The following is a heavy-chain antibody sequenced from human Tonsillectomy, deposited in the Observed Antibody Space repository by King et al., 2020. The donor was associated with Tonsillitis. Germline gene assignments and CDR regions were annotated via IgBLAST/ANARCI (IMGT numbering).Heavy chain of an antibody. CDR1: GYTFTDHY. Sequence: VQLVESGAEVKKPGASVKLSCTASGYTFTDHYLHWLRQAPGQGLEWMGVVNPAGAGGTVYAPKFQGRVTMTRDPSTSTVYVDLTSLTSGDTAVYYCAFGDDRYYDGNGNLRSRYYFNYWGQGTLVTVSS. J-gene: IGHJ4*02. D-gene: IGHD3-22*01. CDR2: VNPAGAGGT. CDR3: AFGDDRYYDGNGNLRSRYYFNY. V-gene: IGHV1-46*01.